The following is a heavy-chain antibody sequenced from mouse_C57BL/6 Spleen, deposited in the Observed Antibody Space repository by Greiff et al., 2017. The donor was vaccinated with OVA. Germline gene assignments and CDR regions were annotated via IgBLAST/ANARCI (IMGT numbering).Heavy chain of an antibody. J-gene: IGHJ3*01. CDR1: GFSFNTYA. V-gene: IGHV10-1*01. Sequence: EVKLQESGGGLVQPKGSLKLSCAASGFSFNTYAMNWVRQAPGKGLEWVARIRSKSNNYATYYADSVKDRFTISRDDSESMLYLQMNNLKTEDTAMYYCVREGYYGSSYTWFAYWGQGTLVTVSA. CDR2: IRSKSNNYAT. CDR3: VREGYYGSSYTWFAY. D-gene: IGHD1-1*01.